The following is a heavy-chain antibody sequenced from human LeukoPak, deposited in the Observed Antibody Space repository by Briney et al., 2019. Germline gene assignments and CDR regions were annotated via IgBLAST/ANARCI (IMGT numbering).Heavy chain of an antibody. J-gene: IGHJ4*02. CDR2: IDPSDSYT. CDR1: GYSFTSYW. V-gene: IGHV5-10-1*01. Sequence: GESLKISCKGSGYSFTSYWIRWVRQMPGKGLEWMGRIDPSDSYTNYSPSFQGHVTISADKSISTAYLQWSSLKASDTAMYYCARLGELSPTTVDYWGQGTLVTVSS. CDR3: ARLGELSPTTVDY. D-gene: IGHD3-16*02.